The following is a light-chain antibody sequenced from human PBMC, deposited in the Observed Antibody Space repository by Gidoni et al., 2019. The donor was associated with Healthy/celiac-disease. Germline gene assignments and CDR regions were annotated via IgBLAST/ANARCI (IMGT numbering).Light chain of an antibody. CDR3: QQYYSIPPWT. V-gene: IGKV4-1*01. CDR1: QSVLYSSNNKNY. Sequence: DIVMTQSPDPLAVSLGERATINRKSSQSVLYSSNNKNYLAWYQQRPGQPPKLLIYWASTRESGVPDRFSGSGSGTDFTLTISSLQAEDVAVYYCQQYYSIPPWTFGQXTKVEIK. CDR2: WAS. J-gene: IGKJ1*01.